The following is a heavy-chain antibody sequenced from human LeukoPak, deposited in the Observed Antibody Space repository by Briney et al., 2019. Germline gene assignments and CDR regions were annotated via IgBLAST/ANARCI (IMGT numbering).Heavy chain of an antibody. CDR1: GYTFTSYG. Sequence: ASVKVSCKASGYTFTSYGISWVRQAPGQGLEWMGWISAYNGNTNYAQKLQGRVTMTTDTTTSTAYMELRSLRSDDTAVYYCARERYQLLLDNWFDPWGQGTLVTVSS. CDR3: ARERYQLLLDNWFDP. D-gene: IGHD2-2*01. V-gene: IGHV1-18*01. J-gene: IGHJ5*02. CDR2: ISAYNGNT.